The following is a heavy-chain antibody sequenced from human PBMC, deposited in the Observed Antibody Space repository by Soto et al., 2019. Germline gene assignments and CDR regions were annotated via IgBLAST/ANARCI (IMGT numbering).Heavy chain of an antibody. CDR1: GYSFTSYW. CDR2: IYPGDSDT. D-gene: IGHD6-13*01. Sequence: GESLKISCKGSGYSFTSYWIGWVRQMPGKGLEWMGIIYPGDSDTRYSPSFQGQVTISADKSISTAYLQWSSLKASDTAMYYCARLLQIVSSSFRYLFDPWGQGTLVLVSS. V-gene: IGHV5-51*01. J-gene: IGHJ5*02. CDR3: ARLLQIVSSSFRYLFDP.